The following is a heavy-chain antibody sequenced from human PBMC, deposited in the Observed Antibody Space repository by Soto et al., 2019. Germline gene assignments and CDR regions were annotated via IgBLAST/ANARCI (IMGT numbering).Heavy chain of an antibody. CDR3: ARDHYEPTYYDFWSGSYGMDV. CDR1: GVTFSSYS. V-gene: IGHV3-21*01. D-gene: IGHD3-3*01. J-gene: IGHJ6*02. Sequence: PGRPLRLSCAASGVTFSSYSMNWVRQAPGKGLEWVSSISSSSSYIYYADSVKGRFTISRDNAKNSLYLQMNSLRAEDTAVYYCARDHYEPTYYDFWSGSYGMDVWGQGTTVTVSS. CDR2: ISSSSSYI.